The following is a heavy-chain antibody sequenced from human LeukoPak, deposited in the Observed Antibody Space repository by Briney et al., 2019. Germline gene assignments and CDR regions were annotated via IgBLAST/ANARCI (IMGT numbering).Heavy chain of an antibody. Sequence: GGSLRLSCAASGFTFSSYWMSWVRQAPGKGLEWVANIKQDGSEKYYVDSVKGRFTISRDNAKNSLYLRMNSLRTEDTAVYYCARVGECSGGSCYVYYDYWGQGTLVTVSS. CDR2: IKQDGSEK. CDR3: ARVGECSGGSCYVYYDY. D-gene: IGHD2-15*01. J-gene: IGHJ4*02. CDR1: GFTFSSYW. V-gene: IGHV3-7*01.